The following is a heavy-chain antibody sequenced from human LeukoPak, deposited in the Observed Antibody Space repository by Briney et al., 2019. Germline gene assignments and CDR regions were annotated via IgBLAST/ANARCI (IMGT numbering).Heavy chain of an antibody. J-gene: IGHJ4*02. Sequence: SETLSLTCAVSGYSINSGHYWAWIRQTPGKGLQWIGSMYYSGSTYYNPSLKSRVAMSIDTSKNQFSLKLRSVTAADTAVYYCASRLRWPSYFDYWGQGTLVTVSS. CDR3: ASRLRWPSYFDY. V-gene: IGHV4-38-2*01. CDR1: GYSINSGHY. D-gene: IGHD4-23*01. CDR2: MYYSGST.